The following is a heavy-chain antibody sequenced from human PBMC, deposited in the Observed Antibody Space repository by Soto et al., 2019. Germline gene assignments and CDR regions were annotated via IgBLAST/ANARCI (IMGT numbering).Heavy chain of an antibody. CDR1: GYTFTTYS. Sequence: GASVKVSCKASGYTFTTYSMAWVRQAPGQGLEWMGWISAYNGNTNYAQKLQGRVTMTTDTSTSTAYMELRSLRSDDTAVYYCAGIVGATMSVWGQGTLVTVSS. CDR3: AGIVGATMSV. CDR2: ISAYNGNT. V-gene: IGHV1-18*01. J-gene: IGHJ1*01. D-gene: IGHD1-26*01.